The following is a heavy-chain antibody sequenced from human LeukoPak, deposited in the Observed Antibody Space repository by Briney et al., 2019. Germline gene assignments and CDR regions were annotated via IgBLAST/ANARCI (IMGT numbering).Heavy chain of an antibody. CDR3: ARQWLVSPLFDY. Sequence: PSETLSLTCAVYGGSLSGYYWSWIRQPPGKGLEWIGEINHSGSTNYNPSLKSRVTISVDTSKNQLSLKLSSMTAADTAVYYCARQWLVSPLFDYWGQGALVTVSS. D-gene: IGHD6-19*01. CDR2: INHSGST. CDR1: GGSLSGYY. J-gene: IGHJ4*02. V-gene: IGHV4-34*01.